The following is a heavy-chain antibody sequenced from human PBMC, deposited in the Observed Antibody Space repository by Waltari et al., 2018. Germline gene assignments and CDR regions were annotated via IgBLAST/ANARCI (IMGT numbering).Heavy chain of an antibody. D-gene: IGHD2-2*02. CDR3: ARDIPLGQNYYYYYMDV. CDR1: GFTFSSYS. V-gene: IGHV3-48*04. CDR2: ISRSSSTK. Sequence: EVQLVESGGGLVQPGGSLRLSCAASGFTFSSYSMNWVRQAPGKGLEWVSYISRSSSTKNYADSVKGRFTIPRENAKKSLYLQMNNLRAEATAWYYCARDIPLGQNYYYYYMDVWGKGTTVTVSS. J-gene: IGHJ6*03.